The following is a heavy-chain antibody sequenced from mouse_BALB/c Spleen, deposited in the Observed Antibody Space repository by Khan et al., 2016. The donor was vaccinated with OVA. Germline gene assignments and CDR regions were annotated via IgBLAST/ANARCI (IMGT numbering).Heavy chain of an antibody. CDR2: INPTSGYT. V-gene: IGHV1-7*01. J-gene: IGHJ2*01. CDR1: GYTFTSYW. Sequence: VQLQQSGAELAKPGASVKMSCTASGYTFTSYWMHWIKQRPGQGLEWIGYINPTSGYTDYNQKFKDKATLTAEKSYSKAYMQLSSLTSYDSAVYYCARDRIDYWGQGTALTVSS. CDR3: ARDRIDY.